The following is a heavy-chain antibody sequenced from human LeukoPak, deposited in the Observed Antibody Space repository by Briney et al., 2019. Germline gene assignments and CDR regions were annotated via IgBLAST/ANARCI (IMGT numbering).Heavy chain of an antibody. CDR2: IRYDGSDK. J-gene: IGHJ4*02. Sequence: GGSLRLSCAASGSTFSTYGMHWVRQAPGKGLEWVAFIRYDGSDKFYADSVKGRFTLSRDNSKNTLYLQMNSLRAEDTAVYYCAKDLRGGGRFFDYWGQGTLVTVSS. D-gene: IGHD3-16*01. V-gene: IGHV3-30*02. CDR1: GSTFSTYG. CDR3: AKDLRGGGRFFDY.